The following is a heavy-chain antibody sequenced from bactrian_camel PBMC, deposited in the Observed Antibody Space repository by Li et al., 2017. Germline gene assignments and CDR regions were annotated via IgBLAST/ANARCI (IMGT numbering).Heavy chain of an antibody. J-gene: IGHJ4*01. CDR3: QKAAASGQSLCATGRITCDGS. D-gene: IGHD3*01. V-gene: IGHV3S1*01. CDR2: IDRSGTTGSI. Sequence: QVQLVESGGGSVQAGGSLRLSCAASAYTPRPYCMAWFRQGPGKEREGVAAIDRSGTTGSIRYADSVKGRFTISRDNAKNTLYLQLNSLTTDDTAMYYCQKAAASGQSLCATGRITCDGSRGQGTQVTVS. CDR1: AYTPRPYC.